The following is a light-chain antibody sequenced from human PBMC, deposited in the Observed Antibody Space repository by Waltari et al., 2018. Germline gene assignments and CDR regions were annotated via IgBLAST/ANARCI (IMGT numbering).Light chain of an antibody. CDR2: CIS. J-gene: IGLJ2*01. CDR3: QSYDSSLDSVV. Sequence: QSVLTQPPSVSGAPGQRVTISCSGSSSNIGAGYDVQWYQQLPGTAPKLRSYCISVRPSGVPNRFSHSKSGASASLAITGLQADDEGHYYCQSYDSSLDSVVFGGGTKLTVL. V-gene: IGLV1-40*01. CDR1: SSNIGAGYD.